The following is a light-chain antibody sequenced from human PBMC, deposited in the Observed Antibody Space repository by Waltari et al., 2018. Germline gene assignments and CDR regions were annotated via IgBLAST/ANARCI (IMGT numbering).Light chain of an antibody. J-gene: IGKJ1*01. CDR2: KAS. Sequence: DIQMTQSPSTLSASIGDRVTITCRASQSISSSLAWYQHNPGKAPKLLIYKASTLESGVPSRFSGSGSGTEFTLTISSLQPGDFATYYCQQYNSFSRTFGQGTKVDIK. CDR1: QSISSS. CDR3: QQYNSFSRT. V-gene: IGKV1-5*03.